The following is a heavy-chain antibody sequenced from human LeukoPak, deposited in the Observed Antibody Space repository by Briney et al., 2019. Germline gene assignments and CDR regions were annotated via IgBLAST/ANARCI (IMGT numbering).Heavy chain of an antibody. CDR1: GFISSSYW. CDR2: IKSDGSEE. J-gene: IGHJ4*02. D-gene: IGHD3-10*01. Sequence: GGSLRLSCGTSGFISSSYWMCWVRQAPGKGLEWVANIKSDGSEEYYGDSVKGRFTISRDNAKNSLYLQMNSLRVEDTAAYYCARGDLWLGHWGQGSLVTVSS. V-gene: IGHV3-7*01. CDR3: ARGDLWLGH.